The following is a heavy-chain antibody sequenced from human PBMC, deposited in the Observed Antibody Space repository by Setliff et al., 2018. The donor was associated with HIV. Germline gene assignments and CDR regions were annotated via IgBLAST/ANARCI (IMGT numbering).Heavy chain of an antibody. V-gene: IGHV1-69*05. CDR2: RSPIFSTT. J-gene: IGHJ3*02. D-gene: IGHD3-22*01. CDR3: AITSRGYSLQRGGAFDI. Sequence: ASAKVSCKGSGDTFATYVVSWVRQAPGQGLEWMGGRSPIFSTTNYAQKFQGRVTITTDESTSRAYMELSSLRSEDTAVYYCAITSRGYSLQRGGAFDIWGQGTLVTVSS. CDR1: GDTFATYV.